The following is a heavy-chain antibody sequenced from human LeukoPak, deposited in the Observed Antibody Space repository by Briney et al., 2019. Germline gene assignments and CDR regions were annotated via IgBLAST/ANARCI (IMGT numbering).Heavy chain of an antibody. J-gene: IGHJ6*03. CDR3: ARLGSVGYYNYQYMDI. CDR1: GGSFGGYY. Sequence: SETLSLTRAVYGGSFGGYYWSWIRQPPGKGLEGIGEINDIGNTNYDPSLRSRVTISVDTSKNQFSLSLTSATAADTAVYFCARLGSVGYYNYQYMDIWGNGTTVTVSS. V-gene: IGHV4-34*01. CDR2: INDIGNT. D-gene: IGHD3-10*01.